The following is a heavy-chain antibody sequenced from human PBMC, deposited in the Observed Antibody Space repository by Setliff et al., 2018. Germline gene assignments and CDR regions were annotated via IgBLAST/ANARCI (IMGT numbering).Heavy chain of an antibody. D-gene: IGHD5-18*01. CDR2: TTPIFTTA. CDR1: RGTFSNYA. CDR3: ARSPFPVDTVMVTTFDS. V-gene: IGHV1-69*13. J-gene: IGHJ4*02. Sequence: SVKVSCKTSRGTFSNYAISWVRQAPGQGLEWMGGTTPIFTTANYAQKFQGRVTITADESTSTAYMELSSLKSEDTTVYYCARSPFPVDTVMVTTFDSWGQGTLVTVSS.